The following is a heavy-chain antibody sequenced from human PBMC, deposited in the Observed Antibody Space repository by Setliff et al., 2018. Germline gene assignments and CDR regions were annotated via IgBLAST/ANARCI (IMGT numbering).Heavy chain of an antibody. CDR3: VRGEMFSTSPRAD. Sequence: QPGGSLRLSCETSGFSFSAYSMTWVRQAPGKGLEWVAVIWYDGNNKDHADSVKGRFTISRDNSKNTLYLQMDSLRVEDTAVYYCVRGEMFSTSPRADWGQGTQVTVSS. J-gene: IGHJ4*02. D-gene: IGHD2-2*01. CDR1: GFSFSAYS. CDR2: IWYDGNNK. V-gene: IGHV3-33*01.